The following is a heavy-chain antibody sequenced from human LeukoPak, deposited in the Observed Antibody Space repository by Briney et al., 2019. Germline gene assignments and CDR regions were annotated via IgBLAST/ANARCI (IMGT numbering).Heavy chain of an antibody. D-gene: IGHD6-19*01. CDR3: ARGQGGRYSSGWYGCFDY. CDR2: IYYSGST. Sequence: SETLSLTCTVSGYSISSGYYWGWIRQPPGKGLEWIGSIYYSGSTYYNPSLKSRVTISVDTSKNQFSLKLSSVTAADTAVYYCARGQGGRYSSGWYGCFDYWGQGTLVTVSS. CDR1: GYSISSGYY. V-gene: IGHV4-38-2*02. J-gene: IGHJ4*02.